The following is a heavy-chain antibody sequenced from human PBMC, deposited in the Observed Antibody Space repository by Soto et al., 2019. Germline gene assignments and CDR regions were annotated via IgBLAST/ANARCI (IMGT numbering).Heavy chain of an antibody. Sequence: PWGSLRLSCAASGFTFSSYSMNWVRQAPGKGLEWVSYISSSSSTIYYADSVKGRFTISRDNAKNSLYLQMNSLRDEDTAVYYCARDRGYCSGGSCYENWFDPWGQGTLVTVSS. V-gene: IGHV3-48*02. J-gene: IGHJ5*02. CDR2: ISSSSSTI. CDR1: GFTFSSYS. D-gene: IGHD2-15*01. CDR3: ARDRGYCSGGSCYENWFDP.